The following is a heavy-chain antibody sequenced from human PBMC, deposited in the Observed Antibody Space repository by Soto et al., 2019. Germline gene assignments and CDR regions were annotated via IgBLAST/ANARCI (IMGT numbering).Heavy chain of an antibody. CDR1: GGSFSGYY. CDR2: INHSGST. Sequence: QVQLQQWGAGLLKPSETLSLTCAVYGGSFSGYYWSWIRQPPGKGLEWIGEINHSGSTNYNPSLKSRVTISVDTSKNQFSLKLSSVTAADTAVYYCARGHMALFDYWGQRTLVTVSS. CDR3: ARGHMALFDY. V-gene: IGHV4-34*01. J-gene: IGHJ4*02.